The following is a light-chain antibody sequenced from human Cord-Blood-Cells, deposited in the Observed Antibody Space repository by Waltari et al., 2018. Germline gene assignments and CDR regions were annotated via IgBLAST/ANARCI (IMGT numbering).Light chain of an antibody. CDR2: EGS. V-gene: IGLV2-23*01. CDR3: CSYAGSSTFV. J-gene: IGLJ1*01. CDR1: SSDVGSYNL. Sequence: QSALTQPASVSGSPGQSITISCHGTSSDVGSYNLVSWYQQHQGKAPKLMIYEGSKRPSGVSNRFSGSKSGNTASLTISGLQAEDEADYYCCSYAGSSTFVFGTGTKVTVL.